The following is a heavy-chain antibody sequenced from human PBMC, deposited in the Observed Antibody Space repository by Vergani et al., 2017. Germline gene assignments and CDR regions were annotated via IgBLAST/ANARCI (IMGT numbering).Heavy chain of an antibody. V-gene: IGHV4-59*01. CDR2: IYYSGST. D-gene: IGHD6-13*01. Sequence: QVQLQESGPGLVKPSETLSLTCTVSGGSISSYYWRWIRQPPGKGLEWIGYIYYSGSTNYNPSLKSRVTISVDTSKNQFSLKLSSVTAADTAVYYCARLSIAAAGFSFDYWGQGTLVTVSS. J-gene: IGHJ4*02. CDR1: GGSISSYY. CDR3: ARLSIAAAGFSFDY.